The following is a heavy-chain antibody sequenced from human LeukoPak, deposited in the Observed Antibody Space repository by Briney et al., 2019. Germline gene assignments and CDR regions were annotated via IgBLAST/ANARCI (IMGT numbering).Heavy chain of an antibody. J-gene: IGHJ4*02. CDR1: GFTFSPYN. CDR2: ISASSTYI. V-gene: IGHV3-21*01. D-gene: IGHD3-22*01. Sequence: PGGSLRLSCVGSGFTFSPYNMHWVRQAPGEGLEWVSSISASSTYIYYADSVKGRFTVSRDNAKNSLYLQMNSLKAEDTAVYYCARYYYYDSSGFDYWGQGTLVTVSS. CDR3: ARYYYYDSSGFDY.